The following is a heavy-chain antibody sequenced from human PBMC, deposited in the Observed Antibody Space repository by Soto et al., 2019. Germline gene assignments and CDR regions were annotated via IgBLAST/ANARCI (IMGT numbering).Heavy chain of an antibody. J-gene: IGHJ4*02. D-gene: IGHD5-12*01. Sequence: GGSLRLSCTASGLNFAKYAMNWVRQAPGRGLEWVSGINWNSGTLDYADSVKGRFTISRDNARKSLYLQMHRLSADDTALYYCAKEGGRARGYNYGNTYFDYWGQGTRVTVSS. V-gene: IGHV3-9*01. CDR2: INWNSGTL. CDR1: GLNFAKYA. CDR3: AKEGGRARGYNYGNTYFDY.